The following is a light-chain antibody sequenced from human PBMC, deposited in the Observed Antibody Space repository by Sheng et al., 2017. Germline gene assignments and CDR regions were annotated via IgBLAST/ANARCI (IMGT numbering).Light chain of an antibody. CDR1: QSVGGY. V-gene: IGKV3-11*01. J-gene: IGKJ3*01. CDR3: QVRSNWL. Sequence: EIVLTQSPATLSLSPGERAILSCRASQSVGGYLAWYQQRPGQAPRLLIFDASYRATGIPARFSGSGSETDFSLTISSLEPEDCAVYYCQVRSNWLFGPGTRVDVK. CDR2: DAS.